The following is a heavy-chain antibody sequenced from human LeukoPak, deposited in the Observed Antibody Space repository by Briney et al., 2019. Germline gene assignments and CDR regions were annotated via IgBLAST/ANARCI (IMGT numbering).Heavy chain of an antibody. V-gene: IGHV3-21*01. CDR1: GFTFSSYS. D-gene: IGHD1-26*01. CDR3: ARESGSYYLSLDY. J-gene: IGHJ4*02. CDR2: ISSSSSYI. Sequence: GGSLRLSCAASGFTFSSYSMNWVRQAPGKGLEWVSSISSSSSYIYYADSVKGRFTISRDNAKNSLYLQMNSLRAEDTAVHYCARESGSYYLSLDYWGQGTLVTVSS.